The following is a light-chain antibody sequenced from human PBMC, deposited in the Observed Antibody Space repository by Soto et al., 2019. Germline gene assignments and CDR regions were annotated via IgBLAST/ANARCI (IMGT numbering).Light chain of an antibody. Sequence: DIQMTQSPSSLSASVGDRVTITCRTSQSVNYHLNWYHQKPGRAPKLLILHASSLKSGVPSRFSGSRSGRAFTRTISSLQPEDFATYFGQQSSSPPRTFGQGTRLEI. V-gene: IGKV1-39*01. CDR2: HAS. CDR3: QQSSSPPRT. J-gene: IGKJ2*02. CDR1: QSVNYH.